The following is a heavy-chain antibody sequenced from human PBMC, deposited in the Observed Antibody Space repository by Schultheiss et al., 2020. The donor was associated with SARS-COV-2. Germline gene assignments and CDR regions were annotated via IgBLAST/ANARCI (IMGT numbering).Heavy chain of an antibody. CDR1: GGSFSGYH. Sequence: SETLSLTCDVFGGSFSGYHWIWIRQPPGKGLEWIGEIDHSGSTNYNPSLKSRATISADTSKSQFSLKLSSVTAADTAVYYCARFRRGFTRYCSATGCYSFDYWGQGTLVTVSS. D-gene: IGHD2-15*01. CDR3: ARFRRGFTRYCSATGCYSFDY. J-gene: IGHJ4*02. CDR2: IDHSGST. V-gene: IGHV4-34*01.